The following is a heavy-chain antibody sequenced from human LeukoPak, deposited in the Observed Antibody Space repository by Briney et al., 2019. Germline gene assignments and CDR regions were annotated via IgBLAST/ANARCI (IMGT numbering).Heavy chain of an antibody. CDR1: GYTFISYA. V-gene: IGHV7-4-1*02. D-gene: IGHD3-10*01. CDR3: ARENYYGSGKGYYDYYMDV. J-gene: IGHJ6*03. CDR2: INTNTGNP. Sequence: GASVKVSCKASGYTFISYAMNWVRQAPGQGLEWMGWINTNTGNPTYAQGFTGRFVFSMDTSVSTAYLQISSLKAEDTAVYYCARENYYGSGKGYYDYYMDVWGKGTTVTVSS.